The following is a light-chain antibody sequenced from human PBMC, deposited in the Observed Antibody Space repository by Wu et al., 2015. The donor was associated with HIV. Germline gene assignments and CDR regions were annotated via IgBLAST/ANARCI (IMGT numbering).Light chain of an antibody. CDR1: QSVTSSY. Sequence: EIVLTQSPGTLSLSVGERATLSCRASQSVTSSYLAWFQQKRGQAPRLLIYGVSTRAAGIPDRISGSGSGTDFTLTISRLEPEDFAVYYCQQYVTSPHTFGQGTKLE. CDR3: QQYVTSPHT. CDR2: GVS. J-gene: IGKJ2*01. V-gene: IGKV3-20*01.